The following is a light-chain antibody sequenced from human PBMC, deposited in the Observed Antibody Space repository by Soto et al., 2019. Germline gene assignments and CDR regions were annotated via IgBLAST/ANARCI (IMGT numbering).Light chain of an antibody. V-gene: IGKV1-5*03. Sequence: DIQMTQSPSTLSASVGDRVTITCRASQSISSWLAWYQQKPGKAPKLLIYKASSLESGVPSRFSGSGSGTEFTLTISSLQPDDFVTYYCQQYNSYSPFTFGQGTKLDIK. CDR3: QQYNSYSPFT. J-gene: IGKJ2*01. CDR2: KAS. CDR1: QSISSW.